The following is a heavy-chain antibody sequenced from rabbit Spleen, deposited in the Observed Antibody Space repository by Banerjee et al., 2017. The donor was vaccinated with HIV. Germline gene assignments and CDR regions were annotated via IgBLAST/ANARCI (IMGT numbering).Heavy chain of an antibody. Sequence: QEQLMESGGRLVTPGGSLTLSCKASGFAFSSYGMSWVRQAPGKGLEWIACVDVNGGGTTYYASWAKGRFTISKTSSTTVTLQMTSLTAADTATYFCARNYVNAFDPWGPGTLVTVS. CDR2: VDVNGGGTT. J-gene: IGHJ2*01. D-gene: IGHD1-1*01. CDR3: ARNYVNAFDP. V-gene: IGHV1S45*01. CDR1: GFAFSSYG.